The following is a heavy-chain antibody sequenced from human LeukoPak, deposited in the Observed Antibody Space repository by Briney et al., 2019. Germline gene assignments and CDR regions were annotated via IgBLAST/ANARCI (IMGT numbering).Heavy chain of an antibody. CDR3: ARTVDTPGWFDP. Sequence: PSETLSLTCTVSGGSISSYYWSWIRQPAGKGLEWIGRIYSSGRTNYNPSLKSRVTMSVDTSKNQISLRLSSVTAADTAVYYCARTVDTPGWFDPWGQGTLVTVSS. J-gene: IGHJ5*02. D-gene: IGHD5-18*01. CDR2: IYSSGRT. CDR1: GGSISSYY. V-gene: IGHV4-4*07.